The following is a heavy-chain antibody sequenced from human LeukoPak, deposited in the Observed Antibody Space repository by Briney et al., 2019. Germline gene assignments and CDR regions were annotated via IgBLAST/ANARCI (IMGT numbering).Heavy chain of an antibody. J-gene: IGHJ6*03. Sequence: PSQTLSLTCSVSGDSISSSYWTWIRQPPGKGLEWIGYISYSGSTTYTPSLKSRVTIFVETPKNQFSLQLTSVTDAGTAVYYCARASYSDLWSGYSGGYYYMDVWGKGTTVTVSS. CDR1: GDSISSSY. CDR2: ISYSGST. V-gene: IGHV4-59*12. D-gene: IGHD3-3*01. CDR3: ARASYSDLWSGYSGGYYYMDV.